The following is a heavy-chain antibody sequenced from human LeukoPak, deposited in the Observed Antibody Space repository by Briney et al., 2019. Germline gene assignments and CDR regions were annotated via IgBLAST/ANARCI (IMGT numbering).Heavy chain of an antibody. D-gene: IGHD3-9*01. Sequence: SETLSLTCTVSGGPISGYYWSWIRQTPRKGLEWIAYIYYTGTTNYNPSLRSRVTISVDTFKSQISLKLRPVTAADTAVYYCARSQVLTGYYAPYPDFWGQGTLVTLSS. CDR3: ARSQVLTGYYAPYPDF. V-gene: IGHV4-59*01. J-gene: IGHJ4*02. CDR2: IYYTGTT. CDR1: GGPISGYY.